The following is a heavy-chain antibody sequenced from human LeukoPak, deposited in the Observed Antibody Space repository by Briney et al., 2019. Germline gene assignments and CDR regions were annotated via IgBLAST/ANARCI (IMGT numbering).Heavy chain of an antibody. CDR1: GGTFSSYA. Sequence: SSVKVSCKASGGTFSSYAISWVRQAPGQGLEWMGRIIPIFGTANYAQKFQGRVTITTDESTSTAYMELSSLRSEDTVVYYCARDIQDPRDYYDSSGYTLDYWGQGTLVTVSS. CDR3: ARDIQDPRDYYDSSGYTLDY. V-gene: IGHV1-69*05. D-gene: IGHD3-22*01. CDR2: IIPIFGTA. J-gene: IGHJ4*02.